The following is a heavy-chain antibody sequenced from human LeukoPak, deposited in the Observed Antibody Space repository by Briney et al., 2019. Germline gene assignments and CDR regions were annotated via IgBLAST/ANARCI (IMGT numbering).Heavy chain of an antibody. V-gene: IGHV4-39*07. Sequence: KPSETLSLTCTVSGGSISSSSYYWGWIRQPPGKGLGWIEYIYYSGSTYYNPSLKSRVTISVDTSKNQFSLKLSSVTAADTAVYYCARGLQQGWFDPWGQGTLVTVSS. CDR1: GGSISSSSYY. CDR2: IYYSGST. D-gene: IGHD4-11*01. CDR3: ARGLQQGWFDP. J-gene: IGHJ5*02.